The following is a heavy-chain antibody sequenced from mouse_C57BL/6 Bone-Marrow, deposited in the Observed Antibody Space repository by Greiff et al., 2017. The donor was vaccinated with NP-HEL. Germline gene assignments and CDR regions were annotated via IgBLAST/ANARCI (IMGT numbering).Heavy chain of an antibody. J-gene: IGHJ2*01. V-gene: IGHV1-69*01. CDR1: GYTFTSYW. Sequence: QVQLQQPGAELVMPGASVKLSCKASGYTFTSYWMHRVKQRPGQGLEWIGEIDPSDSYTNYNQKFKGKSTLTVDKSSSTAYMQLSSLTSEDSAVYYCARESKFITTVVDYWGQGTTLTVSS. D-gene: IGHD1-1*01. CDR2: IDPSDSYT. CDR3: ARESKFITTVVDY.